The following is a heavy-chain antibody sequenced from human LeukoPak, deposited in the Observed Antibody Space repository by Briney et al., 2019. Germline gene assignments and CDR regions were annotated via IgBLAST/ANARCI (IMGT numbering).Heavy chain of an antibody. CDR2: IYSDGNT. Sequence: GGSLRLSCAASGFTVSTNYMSWVRQAPGKGLEWVSVIYSDGNTYYADSVKGRFTISRDNSKNTLYLQMNSLRAEDTAVYYCAKDRAYYSDSSGYYLVRAYDYWGQGTLVTVSS. V-gene: IGHV3-53*01. CDR1: GFTVSTNY. D-gene: IGHD3-22*01. CDR3: AKDRAYYSDSSGYYLVRAYDY. J-gene: IGHJ4*02.